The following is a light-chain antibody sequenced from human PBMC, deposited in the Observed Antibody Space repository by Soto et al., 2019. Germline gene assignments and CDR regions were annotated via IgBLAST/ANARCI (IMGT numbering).Light chain of an antibody. CDR2: DAS. CDR1: QVISTNY. J-gene: IGKJ1*01. Sequence: EDVLTQSPGTLSLSPGETATLSCRASQVISTNYLAWYQQQKPGQAPELLSYDASKRATGVPDMFSGCGSGTDLTLAISGLEPEGFAVYYCQPYGVLSLAFGRGTKVDIK. CDR3: QPYGVLSLA. V-gene: IGKV3-20*01.